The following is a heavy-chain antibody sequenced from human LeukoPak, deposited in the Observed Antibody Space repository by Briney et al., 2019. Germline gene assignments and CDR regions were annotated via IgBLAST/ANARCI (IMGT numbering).Heavy chain of an antibody. V-gene: IGHV4-4*07. CDR3: ARGRDFWSGHPSYWYYGMDV. CDR1: GGSINSYN. CDR2: IYTSGST. Sequence: SETLSLTCTVSGGSINSYNWSRVRQPAGKGLEWIGRIYTSGSTNYNPSLKSRVTMSVDTSKNQFSLKLSSVTAADTAVYYCARGRDFWSGHPSYWYYGMDVWGQGTTVTVSS. D-gene: IGHD3-3*01. J-gene: IGHJ6*02.